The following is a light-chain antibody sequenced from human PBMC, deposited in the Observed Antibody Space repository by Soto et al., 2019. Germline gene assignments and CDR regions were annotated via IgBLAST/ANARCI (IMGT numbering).Light chain of an antibody. V-gene: IGKV2-28*01. CDR2: LGS. CDR3: AQGPAKLFT. Sequence: EIVLTQSPLSLPVTPGEPASISCMSSQNLLHSNGYNYLNWYLQKPGQSPQLLIYLGSNRASGVPDRFSGSGSGTDFTLTINRVEAEDVGLYFCAQGPAKLFTFGGGNKVDI. J-gene: IGKJ4*01. CDR1: QNLLHSNGYNY.